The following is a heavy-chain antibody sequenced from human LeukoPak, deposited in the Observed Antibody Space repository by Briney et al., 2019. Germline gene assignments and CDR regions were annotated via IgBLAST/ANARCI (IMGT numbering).Heavy chain of an antibody. Sequence: SETLSLTCTVSGGSVTSSSYYWGWIRQPPGKGLEWIGSIYYSGSTYYNPSLKSRATISVDTSQNQFSLKLSSVTAADTAIYYCAGAYCGGDCYAFDIWGQGTMVTVSS. V-gene: IGHV4-39*01. D-gene: IGHD2-21*02. CDR3: AGAYCGGDCYAFDI. CDR2: IYYSGST. CDR1: GGSVTSSSYY. J-gene: IGHJ3*02.